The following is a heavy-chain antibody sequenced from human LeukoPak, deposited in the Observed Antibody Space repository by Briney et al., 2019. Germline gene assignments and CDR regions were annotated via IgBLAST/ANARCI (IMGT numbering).Heavy chain of an antibody. D-gene: IGHD1-1*01. V-gene: IGHV4-59*01. CDR3: ARHSTPGTSLNWFDP. CDR2: IACSGST. J-gene: IGHJ5*02. CDR1: GGSLSSYY. Sequence: SETLSLTCTVSGGSLSSYYWSWSRQPPGKGLERIEYIACSGSTNYNPSLKSRVTISVDTSKNQFSLILNSVTAADTAVYYCARHSTPGTSLNWFDPWGQGTLVTVSS.